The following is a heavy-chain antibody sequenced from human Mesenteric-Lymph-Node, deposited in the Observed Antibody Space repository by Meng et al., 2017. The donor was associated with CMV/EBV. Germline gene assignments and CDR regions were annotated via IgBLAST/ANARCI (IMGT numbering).Heavy chain of an antibody. CDR3: VRVKAYYSFPFFDY. V-gene: IGHV4-61*01. CDR2: IYYSGST. CDR1: GCSVSSCSYY. D-gene: IGHD3-10*01. Sequence: SGCSVSSCSYYWSWIRPPPGKGLEWIGYIYYSGSTNYTPSLKSRVTISVDTSKNQFSLKLSSVTAADTAVYYCVRVKAYYSFPFFDYWGQGTLVTVSS. J-gene: IGHJ4*02.